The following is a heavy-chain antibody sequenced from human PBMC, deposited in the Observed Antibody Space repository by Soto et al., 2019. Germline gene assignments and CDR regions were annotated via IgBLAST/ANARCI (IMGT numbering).Heavy chain of an antibody. Sequence: PGGSIRFWCVASGFSRANYGMNWVRQAPRKGVELISYSSRDXDTIYYADSVESRFTISRDNARNSLSLNMSSLRDEDSALYYCAKGRHSNVGWPHYFEARGQGRPVTVSS. J-gene: IGHJ4*02. CDR3: AKGRHSNVGWPHYFEA. CDR2: SSRDXDTI. CDR1: GFSRANYG. V-gene: IGHV3-48*02. D-gene: IGHD3-9*01.